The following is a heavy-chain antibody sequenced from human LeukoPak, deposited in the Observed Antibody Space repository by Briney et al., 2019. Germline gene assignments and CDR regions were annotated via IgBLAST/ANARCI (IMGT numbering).Heavy chain of an antibody. CDR2: ISAGSEIT. D-gene: IGHD3-9*01. V-gene: IGHV3-23*01. CDR3: AKPTIWTPRHGMDV. Sequence: GGSLRLSCAASGFTFGSYSMTWVRQAPGKGLEWVSIISAGSEITYYADSVKGRFTISRDNSDNTLYLQMNSLRADDTAVYYCAKPTIWTPRHGMDVWGQGTTVTVSS. J-gene: IGHJ6*02. CDR1: GFTFGSYS.